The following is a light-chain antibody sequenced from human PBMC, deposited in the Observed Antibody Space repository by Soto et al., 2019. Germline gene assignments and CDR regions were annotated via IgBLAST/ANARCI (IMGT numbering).Light chain of an antibody. Sequence: QSALAQPASVSGSPGQSITISCTGTSSDVGAYDFVSWYQHHPGKAPKLIIYEVSNRPSWVSDRFSGSKSGNTASLTISGLQAEDETDYYCSSYTTSSTLVFGTGTKLIVL. CDR3: SSYTTSSTLV. CDR2: EVS. CDR1: SSDVGAYDF. J-gene: IGLJ1*01. V-gene: IGLV2-14*01.